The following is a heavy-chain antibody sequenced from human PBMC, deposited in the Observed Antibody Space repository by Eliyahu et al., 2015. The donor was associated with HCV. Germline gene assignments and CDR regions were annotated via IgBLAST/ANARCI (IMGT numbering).Heavy chain of an antibody. J-gene: IGHJ4*02. D-gene: IGHD2-15*01. Sequence: LEWVSGISWNSGSIGYADSVKGRFTISRDNAKNSLYLQMNSLRAEDTALYYCAKSARSYCSGGSCYWGYFDYWGQGTL. CDR3: AKSARSYCSGGSCYWGYFDY. V-gene: IGHV3-9*01. CDR2: ISWNSGSI.